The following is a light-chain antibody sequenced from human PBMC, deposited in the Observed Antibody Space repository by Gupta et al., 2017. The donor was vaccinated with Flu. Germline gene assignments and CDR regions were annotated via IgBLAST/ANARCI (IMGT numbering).Light chain of an antibody. CDR2: ATS. V-gene: IGKV1-39*01. CDR1: QSSKDY. J-gene: IGKJ1*01. CDR3: QQSYSVPPAWT. Sequence: RVTITWQASQSSKDYGNWDQHKEGEAPRLIIFATSNLHSGVPSRFSGSGSGTDFDLTISGLQPEDVATDDCQQSYSVPPAWTFGQGTKVDI.